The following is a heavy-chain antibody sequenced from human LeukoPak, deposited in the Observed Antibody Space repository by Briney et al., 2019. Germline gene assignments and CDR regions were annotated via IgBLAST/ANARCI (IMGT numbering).Heavy chain of an antibody. V-gene: IGHV3-21*01. CDR3: ARDIVVVVAASVWGSWDAFDI. Sequence: GGSLRLSCAASGFTFSSYSMNWVRQAPGKGLEWVSSISSSSSYIYYADSVKGRFTISRDNSKNTLYLQMNSLRAEDTAVYYCARDIVVVVAASVWGSWDAFDIWGQGTMVTVSS. J-gene: IGHJ3*02. CDR2: ISSSSSYI. CDR1: GFTFSSYS. D-gene: IGHD2-15*01.